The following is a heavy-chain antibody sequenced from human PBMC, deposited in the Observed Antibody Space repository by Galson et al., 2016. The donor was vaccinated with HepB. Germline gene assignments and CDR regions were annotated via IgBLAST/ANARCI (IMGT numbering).Heavy chain of an antibody. J-gene: IGHJ6*02. CDR1: GFAFSGSA. CDR3: ARDKSFYYYGMDV. V-gene: IGHV3-30-3*01. Sequence: SLRLSCAASGFAFSGSAMHWVRQAPGKGLEWVAAISYHGSDKYYADSVKGRVTISSDSSNNTLYLQMTSLSPEDTAVYYCARDKSFYYYGMDVWGQGTTVTVSS. CDR2: ISYHGSDK.